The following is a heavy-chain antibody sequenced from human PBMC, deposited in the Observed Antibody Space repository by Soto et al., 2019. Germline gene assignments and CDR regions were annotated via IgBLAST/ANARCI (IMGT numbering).Heavy chain of an antibody. Sequence: GGSLRLSCAASGFTFSSYAMSWVRQAPGKGLEWVSAISGSGGSTYYADSVKGRFTISRDNSKNTLYLQMNSLRAEDTAVYYCAKDGPQWDIWGSYRWDYWGQGTLVTVSS. CDR2: ISGSGGST. J-gene: IGHJ4*02. V-gene: IGHV3-23*01. CDR3: AKDGPQWDIWGSYRWDY. CDR1: GFTFSSYA. D-gene: IGHD3-16*02.